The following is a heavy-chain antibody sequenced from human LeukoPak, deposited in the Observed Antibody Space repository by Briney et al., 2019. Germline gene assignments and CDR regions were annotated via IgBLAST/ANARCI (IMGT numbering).Heavy chain of an antibody. CDR2: IYHSGST. D-gene: IGHD6-13*01. V-gene: IGHV4-59*12. J-gene: IGHJ5*02. Sequence: KPSETLSLTCTVSGGSISSYYWSWIRQPPGKGLEWIGYIYHSGSTYYNPSLKSRVTISVDRSKNQFSLKLSSVTAADTAVYYCARESPIAAAGGSWFDPWGQGTLVTVSS. CDR1: GGSISSYY. CDR3: ARESPIAAAGGSWFDP.